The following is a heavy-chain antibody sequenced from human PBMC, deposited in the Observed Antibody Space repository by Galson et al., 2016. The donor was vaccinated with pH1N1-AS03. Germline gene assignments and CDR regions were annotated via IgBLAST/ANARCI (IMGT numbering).Heavy chain of an antibody. CDR2: ISAYSGDT. D-gene: IGHD1-1*01. CDR1: GYTFNLYG. J-gene: IGHJ4*02. Sequence: QSGAEVKKPGASVKVSCKASGYTFNLYGTSWVRQAPGQGLEWLGWISAYSGDTHYAQNFQGRVSMTTDTSTSTAYLELRSLGSDDTAVYFCARDRHPTGTLDYWGQGTPVIVSS. CDR3: ARDRHPTGTLDY. V-gene: IGHV1-18*01.